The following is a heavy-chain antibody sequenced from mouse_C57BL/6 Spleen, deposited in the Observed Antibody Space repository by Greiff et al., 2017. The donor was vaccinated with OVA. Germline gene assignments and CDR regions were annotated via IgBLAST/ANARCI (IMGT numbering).Heavy chain of an antibody. CDR1: GYTFTSYW. V-gene: IGHV1-59*01. CDR3: ASYDYIMDY. D-gene: IGHD2-4*01. Sequence: QVQLKQPGAELVRPGTSVKLSCKASGYTFTSYWMHWVKQRPGQGLEWIGVIDPSDSYTNYNQKFKGKATLTVDTSSSTAYMQLSSLTSEDSAVYYCASYDYIMDYWGQGTSVTVSS. J-gene: IGHJ4*01. CDR2: IDPSDSYT.